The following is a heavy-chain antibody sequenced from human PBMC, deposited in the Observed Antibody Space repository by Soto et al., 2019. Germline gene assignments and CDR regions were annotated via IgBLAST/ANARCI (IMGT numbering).Heavy chain of an antibody. Sequence: QVQLVESGGGVVQPGRSLRPSCAASGFTFSSYGMHWVRQAPGKGLEWVAVISYDGSNKYYADSVKGRFTISRDNSKNTLYLQMNSLRAEDTAVYYRAKGGTAAAGNYYYYGMDVWGQGTTVTVSS. D-gene: IGHD6-13*01. CDR1: GFTFSSYG. V-gene: IGHV3-30*18. CDR2: ISYDGSNK. J-gene: IGHJ6*02. CDR3: AKGGTAAAGNYYYYGMDV.